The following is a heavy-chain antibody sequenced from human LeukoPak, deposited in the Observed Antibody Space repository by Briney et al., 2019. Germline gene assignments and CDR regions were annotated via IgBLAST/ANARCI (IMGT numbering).Heavy chain of an antibody. J-gene: IGHJ3*02. V-gene: IGHV1-69*13. CDR2: IIPIFGTA. Sequence: SVKVSCTASGYTFTSYGISWVRQAPGQGLEWMGGIIPIFGTANYAQKFQGRVTITADESTSTAYMELSSLRSEDTAVYYCARGTGTYCGGDCSDAFDIWGQGTMVTVSS. CDR3: ARGTGTYCGGDCSDAFDI. D-gene: IGHD2-21*02. CDR1: GYTFTSYG.